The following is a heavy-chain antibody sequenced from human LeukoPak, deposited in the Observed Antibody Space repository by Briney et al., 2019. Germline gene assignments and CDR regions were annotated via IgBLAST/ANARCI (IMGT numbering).Heavy chain of an antibody. J-gene: IGHJ5*02. D-gene: IGHD2-2*02. CDR3: ARQQYQLLYLFGFWFDP. CDR2: ISAYNGNT. V-gene: IGHV1-18*01. CDR1: GYTFTSYG. Sequence: ASVKVSCKASGYTFTSYGISWVRQAPGQGLEWMGWISAYNGNTNYAQKLQGRVTVTTDTSTSTAYMELRSLRSDDTAVYYCARQQYQLLYLFGFWFDPWGQGTLVTVSS.